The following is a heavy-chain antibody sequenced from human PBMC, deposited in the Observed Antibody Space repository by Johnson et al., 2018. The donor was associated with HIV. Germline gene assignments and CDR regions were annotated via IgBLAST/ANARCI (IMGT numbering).Heavy chain of an antibody. CDR1: GFTVSSNY. CDR3: ARRTVVTPGAFDI. Sequence: VQLVESGGGLVQPGGSLRLSCASGFTVSSNYMSWVRQAPGKGLEWVSVIYSGGSTIYYADSVKGRFTISRDNAKNSLYLQMNSLRAEDTAVYYCARRTVVTPGAFDIWGQGTMVTVSS. J-gene: IGHJ3*02. CDR2: IYSGGSTI. D-gene: IGHD4-23*01. V-gene: IGHV3-66*04.